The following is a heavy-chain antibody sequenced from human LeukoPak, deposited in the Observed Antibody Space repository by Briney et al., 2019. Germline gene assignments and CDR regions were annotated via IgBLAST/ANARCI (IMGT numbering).Heavy chain of an antibody. V-gene: IGHV5-51*01. J-gene: IGHJ4*02. D-gene: IGHD6-19*01. CDR1: GYTFISHW. CDR3: ARRDKYSSGWSFDY. Sequence: GESLKISCKGSGYTFISHWIGWVRQMPGKGLEWMGVIYPGDSDTRYSPSFQGQVTISADKSITTAYLQWSSLKASDTAIYYCARRDKYSSGWSFDYWGQGTLVTVSS. CDR2: IYPGDSDT.